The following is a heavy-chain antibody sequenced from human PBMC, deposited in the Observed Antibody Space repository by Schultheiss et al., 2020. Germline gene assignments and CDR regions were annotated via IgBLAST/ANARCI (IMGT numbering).Heavy chain of an antibody. CDR1: GFTFDDYA. CDR2: ISWNSGSI. Sequence: GGSLRLSCAASGFTFDDYAMHWVRQAPGKGLEWVSGISWNSGSIGYADSVKGRFTISRDNAKNSLYLQMNSLRAEDTAVYYCANWRRDFWSGYHQSLYYYGMDVWGQGTTVTVSS. D-gene: IGHD3-3*01. J-gene: IGHJ6*02. V-gene: IGHV3-9*01. CDR3: ANWRRDFWSGYHQSLYYYGMDV.